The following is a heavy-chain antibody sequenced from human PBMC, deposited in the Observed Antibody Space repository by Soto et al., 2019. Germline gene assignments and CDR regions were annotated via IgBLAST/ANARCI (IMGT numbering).Heavy chain of an antibody. CDR3: AKEGQWELPRGWFDP. V-gene: IGHV3-23*01. D-gene: IGHD1-26*01. CDR2: ISGSGGST. CDR1: GFTFSSYA. Sequence: GGSLRLSCAASGFTFSSYAMSWVRQAPGKGLEWVSAISGSGGSTYYADSVKGRFTISRDNSKNTLYRQMNSLRAEDTSVYYCAKEGQWELPRGWFDPWGQGTLVTVSS. J-gene: IGHJ5*02.